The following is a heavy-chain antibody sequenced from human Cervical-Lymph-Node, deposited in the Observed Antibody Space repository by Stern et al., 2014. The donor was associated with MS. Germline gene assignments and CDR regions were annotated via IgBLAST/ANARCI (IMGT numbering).Heavy chain of an antibody. J-gene: IGHJ4*02. CDR1: GYSFTGNY. D-gene: IGHD5-18*01. CDR3: ARERGRAGPAMADY. Sequence: VPLVESGAEVKKPGASVKVSCKAAGYSFTGNYIHWLRQAPGQGLERMGRTNPQSGDSNYALNFQGRVTMTRDTSISTAYMNLNRLGIDDTAVYYCARERGRAGPAMADYWGQGTLVTVSS. V-gene: IGHV1-2*06. CDR2: TNPQSGDS.